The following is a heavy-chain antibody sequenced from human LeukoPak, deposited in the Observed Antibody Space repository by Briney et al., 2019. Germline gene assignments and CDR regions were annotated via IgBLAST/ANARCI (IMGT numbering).Heavy chain of an antibody. D-gene: IGHD3-10*01. CDR1: GGSISSSSYY. J-gene: IGHJ3*02. V-gene: IGHV4-39*07. CDR3: ARTVPGATGAFDI. CDR2: IYYSGST. Sequence: SETLSLTCTVSGGSISSSSYYWGWIRQPPGKGLEWIGSIYYSGSTYYNPSLKSRVTMSVDTSKNQFSLKLSSVTALDTAVYYCARTVPGATGAFDIWGQGTMVTVSS.